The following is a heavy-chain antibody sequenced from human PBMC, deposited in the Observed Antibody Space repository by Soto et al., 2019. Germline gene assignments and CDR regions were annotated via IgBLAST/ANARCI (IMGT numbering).Heavy chain of an antibody. CDR2: IKQDGSEK. V-gene: IGHV3-7*01. J-gene: IGHJ6*02. CDR1: GFTFSSYW. Sequence: GGSLRLSCAASGFTFSSYWMSWVRQAPGKGLEWVANIKQDGSEKYYVDSVKGRFTISRDNAKNSLYLQMNSLRAEDTAVYYWARENYDILTGYYYYYGMDVWGQGTTVTVSS. D-gene: IGHD3-9*01. CDR3: ARENYDILTGYYYYYGMDV.